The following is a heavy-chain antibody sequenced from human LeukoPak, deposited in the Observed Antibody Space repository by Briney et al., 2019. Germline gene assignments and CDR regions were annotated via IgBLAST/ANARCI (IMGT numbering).Heavy chain of an antibody. CDR3: ARPNPYCSGGSCYFDY. D-gene: IGHD2-15*01. CDR1: GGTFSSYA. CDR2: IIPILGMA. V-gene: IGHV1-69*04. J-gene: IGHJ4*02. Sequence: SVKVSCKASGGTFSSYAISWVRQAPGQGLEWMGRIIPILGMANYAQKFQGRVTITADKSTSTAYMELSSLRSEDTAVYYCARPNPYCSGGSCYFDYWGQGTLVTVSS.